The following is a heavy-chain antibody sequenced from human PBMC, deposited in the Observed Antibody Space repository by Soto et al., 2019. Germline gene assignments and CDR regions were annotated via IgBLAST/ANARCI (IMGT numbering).Heavy chain of an antibody. CDR3: ARDYYYGSGNYYRADYYHYGMDV. D-gene: IGHD3-10*01. J-gene: IGHJ6*02. V-gene: IGHV3-53*01. Sequence: LSCAASGFTVTSYYMSWVRQAPGKGLEWVSLIYTGGNTNYADSVKGRFTISRDNSKNTLYLQMNSLRAEDTAVYYCARDYYYGSGNYYRADYYHYGMDVWGQGTTVTVSS. CDR1: GFTVTSYY. CDR2: IYTGGNT.